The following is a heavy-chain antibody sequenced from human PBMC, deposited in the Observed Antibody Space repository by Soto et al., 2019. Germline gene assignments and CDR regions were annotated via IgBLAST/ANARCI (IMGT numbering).Heavy chain of an antibody. J-gene: IGHJ3*01. D-gene: IGHD5-12*01. CDR3: ARDRGYR. Sequence: QLVESGGGLVQPGGSLRLSCAASGFSVSNNCMKWVRQAPGEGLEWVSLIYSGGSTYYADSVKGRFTISRDNSKNTLFLQMNSLRVEDTAVYYCARDRGYRWGQGTMVTVSS. CDR1: GFSVSNNC. V-gene: IGHV3-66*01. CDR2: IYSGGST.